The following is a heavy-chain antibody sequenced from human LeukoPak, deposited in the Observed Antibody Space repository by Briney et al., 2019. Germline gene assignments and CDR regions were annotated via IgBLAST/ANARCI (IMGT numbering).Heavy chain of an antibody. CDR3: ARKDYDILTGYYRHFDY. Sequence: PGGSLRLSCAASGFTFSSYGMHWVRQTPGKGLEWVAFIRYDGTNKHYADSVKGRFTISRDNSKNTLYLQMNSLRPEDTAVHYCARKDYDILTGYYRHFDYWGQGTLDTVSS. J-gene: IGHJ4*02. D-gene: IGHD3-9*01. CDR1: GFTFSSYG. V-gene: IGHV3-30*02. CDR2: IRYDGTNK.